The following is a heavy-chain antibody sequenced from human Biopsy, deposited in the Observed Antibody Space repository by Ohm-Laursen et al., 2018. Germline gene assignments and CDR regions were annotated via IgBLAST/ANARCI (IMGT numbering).Heavy chain of an antibody. Sequence: ASVKVSCKASGYTFTSYDITWVRQASGQGPEWIGWLNPVSGNSNFGQKFRGRVTVTSDTSISTAYMELSGLTSDDTANYYCGRAVRNQLLTDPWGQGTLVTVTS. V-gene: IGHV1-8*01. J-gene: IGHJ5*02. D-gene: IGHD1-7*01. CDR2: LNPVSGNS. CDR1: GYTFTSYD. CDR3: GRAVRNQLLTDP.